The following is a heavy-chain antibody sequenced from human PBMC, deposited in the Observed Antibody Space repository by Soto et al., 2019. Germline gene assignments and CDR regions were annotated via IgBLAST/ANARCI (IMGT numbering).Heavy chain of an antibody. CDR2: MNPNSGNT. V-gene: IGHV1-8*01. CDR1: GYTFTSYD. D-gene: IGHD3-3*01. Sequence: ASVKVSCKASGYTFTSYDINWVRQATGQGLEWMGWMNPNSGNTGYAQKFQGRVTMTRNTSIRTAYMELSSLRSEDTAVYYCARSGLRFLEWLLSSMDVWGQGTTVTVSS. CDR3: ARSGLRFLEWLLSSMDV. J-gene: IGHJ6*02.